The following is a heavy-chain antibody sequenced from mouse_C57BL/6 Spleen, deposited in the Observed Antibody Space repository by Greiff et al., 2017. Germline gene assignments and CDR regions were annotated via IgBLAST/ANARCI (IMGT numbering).Heavy chain of an antibody. Sequence: QVQLQQSGAELAKPGASVKLSCKASGYTFTSYWMHWVKQRPGQGLEWIGYINPSSGYTKYNQKFKDKATLTADKSSSTAYMQLSSLTYEDSAVYYCANYYGSSHYAMDYWGQGTSVTVSS. D-gene: IGHD1-1*01. J-gene: IGHJ4*01. CDR1: GYTFTSYW. CDR2: INPSSGYT. CDR3: ANYYGSSHYAMDY. V-gene: IGHV1-7*01.